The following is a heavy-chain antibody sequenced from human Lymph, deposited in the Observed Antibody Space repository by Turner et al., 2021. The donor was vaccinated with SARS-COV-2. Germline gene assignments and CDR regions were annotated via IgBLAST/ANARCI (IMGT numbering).Heavy chain of an antibody. CDR3: ARDLDTAGGMDV. CDR1: GLTVSSNY. CDR2: IYSGGST. J-gene: IGHJ6*02. V-gene: IGHV3-53*04. Sequence: EVQLVESGGGLVQPGGSLRLSCAASGLTVSSNYMTWVRQDPGKGLEGVSVIYSGGSTYYADSVKGRFTISRHNSKNTLYLQMNSLRAEDTAVYYCARDLDTAGGMDVWGQGTTVTVSS. D-gene: IGHD5-18*01.